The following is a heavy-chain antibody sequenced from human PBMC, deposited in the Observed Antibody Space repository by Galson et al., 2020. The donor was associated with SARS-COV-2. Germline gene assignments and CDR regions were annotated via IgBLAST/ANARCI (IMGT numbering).Heavy chain of an antibody. CDR2: IYTSGST. V-gene: IGHV4-4*07. Sequence: SETLSLTCTVSGGSISSYYWSWIRQPAGKGLEWIGRIYTSGSTNYNPSLKNRVTMSVDTSKNQFSLKLSSVTAADTAVYYCARDIGSSWYGPDAFDIWGQGTMVTVSS. CDR3: ARDIGSSWYGPDAFDI. CDR1: GGSISSYY. J-gene: IGHJ3*02. D-gene: IGHD6-13*01.